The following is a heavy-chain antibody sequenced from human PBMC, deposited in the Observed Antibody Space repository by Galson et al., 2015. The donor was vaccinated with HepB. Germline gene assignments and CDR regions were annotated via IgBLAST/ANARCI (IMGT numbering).Heavy chain of an antibody. Sequence: SLRLSCAASGFTVSSHYMSWVRQAPGKGLEWVSVIYSSGSTYHADSVKGRFTISRDNSKNTLYLQMNSLRAEDTAVYYCARYTGIRWGQGTLVTVSS. CDR3: ARYTGIR. CDR1: GFTVSSHY. J-gene: IGHJ4*02. V-gene: IGHV3-66*02. CDR2: IYSSGST. D-gene: IGHD1-14*01.